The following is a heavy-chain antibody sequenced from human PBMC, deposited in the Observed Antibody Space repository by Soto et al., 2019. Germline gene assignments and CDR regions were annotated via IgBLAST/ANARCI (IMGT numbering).Heavy chain of an antibody. CDR2: IKQDGSEK. V-gene: IGHV3-7*03. CDR3: AREVVVAATRGRRYYYYGMDV. D-gene: IGHD2-15*01. CDR1: GFTFSSYW. J-gene: IGHJ6*02. Sequence: EVQLVESGGGLVQPGGSLRLSCAASGFTFSSYWMSWVRQAPGKGLEWVANIKQDGSEKYYVDSVKGRFTISRDNAKNSLYLQMNSLRAEATAVYYCAREVVVAATRGRRYYYYGMDVWGQGTTVTVSS.